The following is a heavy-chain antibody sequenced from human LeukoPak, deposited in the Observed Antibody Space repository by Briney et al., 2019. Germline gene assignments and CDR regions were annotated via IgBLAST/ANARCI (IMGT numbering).Heavy chain of an antibody. CDR2: IYYSGST. D-gene: IGHD1-26*01. V-gene: IGHV4-39*01. CDR1: GGSISSSSYY. CDR3: ARRIVGATPFAY. J-gene: IGHJ4*02. Sequence: PSETLSLTCTVSGGSISSSSYYWGWIRQPPGKGLEWIGSIYYSGSTNYNPSLKSRVTISVDTSKNQFSLQMSPVTGADTAVYYCARRIVGATPFAYWGQGTLVTVSS.